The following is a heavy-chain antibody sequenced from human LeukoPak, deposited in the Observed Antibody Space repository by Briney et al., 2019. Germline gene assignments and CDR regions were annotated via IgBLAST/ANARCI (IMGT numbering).Heavy chain of an antibody. CDR3: ARNSYGSGSHDH. CDR2: INQDGHAQ. D-gene: IGHD3-10*01. J-gene: IGHJ5*02. V-gene: IGHV3-7*01. CDR1: GFTPSSYW. Sequence: GGSLRLSCAASGFTPSSYWMTWVRQAPGKGLEWVANINQDGHAQYYVQSVRGRFTISRDNAKSSLYLQMNSLSVEDTGVCYCARNSYGSGSHDHWGQGTLVTVSS.